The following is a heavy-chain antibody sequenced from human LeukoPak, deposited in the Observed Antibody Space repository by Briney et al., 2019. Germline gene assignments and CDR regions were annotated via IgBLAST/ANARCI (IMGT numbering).Heavy chain of an antibody. J-gene: IGHJ6*02. V-gene: IGHV1-8*01. CDR1: GYTFTSYD. CDR2: MNPNSGNT. CDR3: ARRYSSGWSTYYYYGMDV. D-gene: IGHD6-19*01. Sequence: ASVKVSCKASGYTFTSYDINWVRQATGQGLEWMGWMNPNSGNTGYAQKFQDRVTITRNTSISTAYMELSSLRSEDTAVYYCARRYSSGWSTYYYYGMDVWGQGTTVTVSS.